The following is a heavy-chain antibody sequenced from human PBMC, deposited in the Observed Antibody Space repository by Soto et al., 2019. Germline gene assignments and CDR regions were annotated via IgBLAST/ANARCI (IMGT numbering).Heavy chain of an antibody. D-gene: IGHD5-18*01. CDR2: ISWDGGST. CDR1: GFTFDDYA. V-gene: IGHV3-43D*04. J-gene: IGHJ6*02. Sequence: EVQLVESGGVVVQPGGSLRLSCAASGFTFDDYAMHWVRQAPGKGLEWVSLISWDGGSTYYADSVKGRFTISRDNSKNSLYLQKNSLRAEENALYYCAKDRGDTAMVTPYYYYGMDVWGQGTTVTVSS. CDR3: AKDRGDTAMVTPYYYYGMDV.